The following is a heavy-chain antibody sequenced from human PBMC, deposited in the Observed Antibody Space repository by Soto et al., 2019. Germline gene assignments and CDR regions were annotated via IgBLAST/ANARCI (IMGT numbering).Heavy chain of an antibody. CDR2: IIPILGIA. CDR1: GGTFSSYT. Sequence: QVQLVQSGAEVKKPGSSVKVSCKASGGTFSSYTISWVRQAPGQGLEWMGRIIPILGIANYAQKFQGRVTITADKSTSTAYMELSSLRYEDTAVYYCARLFGSSSSDYWGQGTLVTVSS. J-gene: IGHJ4*02. CDR3: ARLFGSSSSDY. V-gene: IGHV1-69*02. D-gene: IGHD6-13*01.